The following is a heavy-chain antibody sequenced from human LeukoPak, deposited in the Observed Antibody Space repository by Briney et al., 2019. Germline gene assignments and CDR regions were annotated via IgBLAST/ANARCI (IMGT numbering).Heavy chain of an antibody. CDR2: ISTYSSHT. J-gene: IGHJ5*02. Sequence: GSVKVSRKASGYTFTRHGITWVRQAPGQGLEWMGWISTYSSHTTYAQKFQGRVTMTTDTSTTTAYMELRSLRSDDTAVYYCARDEGRVSGSFNPWGQGTLVTVSS. CDR1: GYTFTRHG. CDR3: ARDEGRVSGSFNP. V-gene: IGHV1-18*01. D-gene: IGHD3-10*01.